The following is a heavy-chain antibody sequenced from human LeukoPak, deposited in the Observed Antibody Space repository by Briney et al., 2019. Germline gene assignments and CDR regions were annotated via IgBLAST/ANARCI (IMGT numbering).Heavy chain of an antibody. V-gene: IGHV4-59*08. Sequence: SETLSLTCTVSGGPISSYYWSWIRQPPGKGLEWIGYIYYSGSTNYNPSLKSRVTISVDPSKNQFSLKLNSVIAADTAVYYCAKTVAGYWYFDLWGRGTLVTVSS. D-gene: IGHD6-19*01. J-gene: IGHJ2*01. CDR2: IYYSGST. CDR1: GGPISSYY. CDR3: AKTVAGYWYFDL.